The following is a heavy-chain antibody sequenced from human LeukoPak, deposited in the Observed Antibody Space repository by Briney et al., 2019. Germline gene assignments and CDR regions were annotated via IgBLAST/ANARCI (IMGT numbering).Heavy chain of an antibody. CDR2: IYYSGST. J-gene: IGHJ2*01. CDR3: ARDHGYYYDSSGYYYGWYFDL. D-gene: IGHD3-22*01. V-gene: IGHV4-59*01. CDR1: GGSISSYY. Sequence: SETLSLTCTVSGGSISSYYWSWIRQPPGKGLEWIGYIYYSGSTNYNPSLKSRVTISVDTSKNQFSLKLSSVTAADTAVYYCARDHGYYYDSSGYYYGWYFDLWGRGTLVTVSS.